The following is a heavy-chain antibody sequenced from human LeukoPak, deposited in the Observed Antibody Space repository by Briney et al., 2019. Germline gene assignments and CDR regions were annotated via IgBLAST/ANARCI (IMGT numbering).Heavy chain of an antibody. Sequence: GGSLRLSCAASGFTFTGYGIHWVRQAPGKGLEWVAVISYYGSNKYYAESGKGRFTILRDNSKNTLYLQMNSLISEDTAVYYCAKDKETCSGGSCYSWHFPHWGQGTLVTVSS. V-gene: IGHV3-30*18. J-gene: IGHJ1*01. CDR1: GFTFTGYG. CDR3: AKDKETCSGGSCYSWHFPH. CDR2: ISYYGSNK. D-gene: IGHD2-15*01.